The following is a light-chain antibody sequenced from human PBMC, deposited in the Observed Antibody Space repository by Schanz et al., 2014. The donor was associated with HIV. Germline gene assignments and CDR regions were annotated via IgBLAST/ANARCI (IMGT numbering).Light chain of an antibody. CDR1: ALNIGHSS. CDR2: DDH. J-gene: IGLJ2*01. Sequence: QSVLTQPPSVSAAPGQRVTISCSGSALNIGHSSVSWYQQFPGTAPRLLLYDDHVRPSEIPDRFSGSKSGTSATLGITGLQTGDEADYYCGTWDSSLSVVVFGGGTKLTVL. V-gene: IGLV1-51*01. CDR3: GTWDSSLSVVV.